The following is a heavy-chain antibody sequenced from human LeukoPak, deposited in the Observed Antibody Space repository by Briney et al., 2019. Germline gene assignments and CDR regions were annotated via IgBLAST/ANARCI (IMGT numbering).Heavy chain of an antibody. Sequence: SVKVSCKASGGTFSSYAISWVRQAPGQGLEWMGRIIPIFGTANYAQKFQGRVTITTDESTSTAYMELSSLRSEDTAVYYCARDRYYYDSSGYPGAFDIWGRGTMVTVSS. CDR3: ARDRYYYDSSGYPGAFDI. D-gene: IGHD3-22*01. CDR2: IIPIFGTA. V-gene: IGHV1-69*05. CDR1: GGTFSSYA. J-gene: IGHJ3*02.